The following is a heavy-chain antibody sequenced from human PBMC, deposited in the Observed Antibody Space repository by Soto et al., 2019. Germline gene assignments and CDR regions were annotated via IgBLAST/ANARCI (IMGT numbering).Heavy chain of an antibody. J-gene: IGHJ6*02. CDR3: AKDLYCSGGSCSLRDYYYYGMDV. V-gene: IGHV3-30*18. Sequence: SLRLSCSASGFTFSSYGIHWVRQAPGKGLEWVAVISYDGSNKYYADSVKGRFTISRDNSKNTLYLQMNSLRAEDTAVYYCAKDLYCSGGSCSLRDYYYYGMDVWGQGTTVTVSS. CDR2: ISYDGSNK. D-gene: IGHD2-15*01. CDR1: GFTFSSYG.